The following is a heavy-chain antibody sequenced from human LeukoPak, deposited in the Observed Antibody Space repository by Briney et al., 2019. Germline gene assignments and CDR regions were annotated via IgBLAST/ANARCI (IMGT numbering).Heavy chain of an antibody. CDR2: IYPGDSDT. J-gene: IGHJ4*02. CDR3: ARRKGGYFYDSSSHYTFDY. Sequence: GESLKISCKGSGYSLTSYWIGWVRQLPGKGLEWMGIIYPGDSDTRYSPSFQGHVSISADRSISTVYLQWSSLKASDTAMYYCARRKGGYFYDSSSHYTFDYWGQGTLVTVSS. D-gene: IGHD3-22*01. V-gene: IGHV5-51*01. CDR1: GYSLTSYW.